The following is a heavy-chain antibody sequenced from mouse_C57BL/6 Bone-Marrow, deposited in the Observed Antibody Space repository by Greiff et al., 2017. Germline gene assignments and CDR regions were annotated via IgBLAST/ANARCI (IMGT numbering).Heavy chain of an antibody. J-gene: IGHJ3*01. V-gene: IGHV5-16*01. D-gene: IGHD1-1*01. CDR1: GFTFCDYY. CDR2: INYDGSST. CDR3: ARDDGSSSFAY. Sequence: EVMLVESEGGLVQPGSSMKLSCTASGFTFCDYYMAWVRHVPEKGLEWVANINYDGSSTYYLDSLKSRFIISRDNAKNILYLQMSSLKSEDTATYYCARDDGSSSFAYWGQGTLVTVSA.